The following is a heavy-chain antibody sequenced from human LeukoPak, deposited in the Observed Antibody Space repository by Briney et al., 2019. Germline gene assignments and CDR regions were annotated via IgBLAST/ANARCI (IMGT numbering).Heavy chain of an antibody. V-gene: IGHV4-39*01. CDR1: GGSISGSSFF. J-gene: IGHJ4*02. Sequence: SETLSLTCTVSGGSISGSSFFWAWIRQPPGKGLEWIGTVSYSGTTYYSPSLKSRVTISADTSKNQFSLRLTSVTAADTALYYCAKLTCSSTFCPLDYWGQGTLVTVSS. CDR3: AKLTCSSTFCPLDY. D-gene: IGHD2-2*01. CDR2: VSYSGTT.